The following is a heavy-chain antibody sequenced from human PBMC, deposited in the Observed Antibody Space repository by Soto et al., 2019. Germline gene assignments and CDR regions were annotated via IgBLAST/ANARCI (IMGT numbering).Heavy chain of an antibody. J-gene: IGHJ6*02. CDR1: GFTFSSYS. CDR3: ARERAWSKQLSDPHYCYFGMDV. CDR2: ISSSSSYI. V-gene: IGHV3-21*01. D-gene: IGHD6-6*01. Sequence: EVQLVESGGGLVKPGGSLRLSCAASGFTFSSYSMNWVRQAPGKGLEWVSSISSSSSYIYYADSVKGRFTISRDNAKNYLYLKRNSRGAEDTAVSDCARERAWSKQLSDPHYCYFGMDVWGQGTTVPVSS.